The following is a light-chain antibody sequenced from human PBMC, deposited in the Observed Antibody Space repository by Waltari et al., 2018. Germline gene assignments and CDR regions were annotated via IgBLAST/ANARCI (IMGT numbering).Light chain of an antibody. Sequence: QSALTQPASVSGSPGQPITISCAGTSSDVGGYNYVSWYQQHPDKAPQLVIYEVSHRPPGVSSRFSGSKSGNTASLTISGLRAEDEADYYCSSYTSSSTLVFGGGTKVTVL. CDR3: SSYTSSSTLV. J-gene: IGLJ2*01. CDR1: SSDVGGYNY. V-gene: IGLV2-14*01. CDR2: EVS.